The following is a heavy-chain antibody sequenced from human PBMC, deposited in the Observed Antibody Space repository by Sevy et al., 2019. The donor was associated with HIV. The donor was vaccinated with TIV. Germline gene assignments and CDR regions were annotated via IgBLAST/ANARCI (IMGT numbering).Heavy chain of an antibody. D-gene: IGHD1-1*01. CDR1: GFIFSNYG. CDR3: AKGSKATGSAFDI. CDR2: VSYDGSTK. V-gene: IGHV3-30*18. J-gene: IGHJ3*02. Sequence: VGSLRLSCAASGFIFSNYGMHWVRQAPGKGLEWVAVVSYDGSTKYYTGSVRGRLSISRDNSKNTVYLQMNSLRVEDTAVYYCAKGSKATGSAFDIWGQGTMVTVSS.